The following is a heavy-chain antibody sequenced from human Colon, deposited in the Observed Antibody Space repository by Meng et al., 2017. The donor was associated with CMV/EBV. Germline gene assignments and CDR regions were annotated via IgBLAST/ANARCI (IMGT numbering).Heavy chain of an antibody. CDR3: ARDGTVYGI. CDR2: IKEDGSEK. CDR1: GFTFSRFW. Sequence: GESLKISCAASGFTFSRFWMSWVRQAPGKGLEWVANIKEDGSEKYYVDSVKGRFTISRDNAKNSLYLQMNSLRVEDTAVYYCARDGTVYGIWGQGTRVTVSS. J-gene: IGHJ4*02. D-gene: IGHD1-26*01. V-gene: IGHV3-7*01.